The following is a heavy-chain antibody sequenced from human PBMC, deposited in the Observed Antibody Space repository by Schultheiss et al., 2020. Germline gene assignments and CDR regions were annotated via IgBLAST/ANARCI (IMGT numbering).Heavy chain of an antibody. J-gene: IGHJ6*02. CDR2: IYYSGST. V-gene: IGHV4-31*03. CDR3: ARVVRNYYYGMDV. CDR1: GGSISSGGYY. Sequence: SATLPLTCTVSGGSISSGGYYWSWIRQHPGKGLEWIGYIYYSGSTYYNPSLKSRVTISVDTSKNQFSLKLSSVTAADTAVYYCARVVRNYYYGMDVWGQGTTVTV.